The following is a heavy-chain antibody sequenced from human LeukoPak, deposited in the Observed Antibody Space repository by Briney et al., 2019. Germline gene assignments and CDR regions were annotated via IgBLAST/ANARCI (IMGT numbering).Heavy chain of an antibody. CDR1: GFTFSSYE. J-gene: IGHJ4*02. D-gene: IGHD3-22*01. V-gene: IGHV3-48*03. CDR2: ISSSGSTI. Sequence: PGGSLRLSCAASGFTFSSYEMNWVRQAPGKGLEWVSYISSSGSTIYYADSVKGRFTISRDNAKNSLYLQMNSLRAEDTAVYYCARDSFVNYYDSSGYYDDFDYWGQGTLVTVSS. CDR3: ARDSFVNYYDSSGYYDDFDY.